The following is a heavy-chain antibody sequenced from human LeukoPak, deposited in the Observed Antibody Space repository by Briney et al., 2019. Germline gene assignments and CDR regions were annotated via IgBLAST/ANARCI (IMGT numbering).Heavy chain of an antibody. J-gene: IGHJ3*02. CDR2: INHSGSI. Sequence: SETLSLTCTVSGGSITTSYWWSWVRQSPGKGLEWIGEINHSGSINANPSLKSRVTISVDKSKNQFSLQLTTVTAADTAVYYCVRDPSYYDLTAPIWGQGTMVTVSS. CDR3: VRDPSYYDLTAPI. D-gene: IGHD3-22*01. V-gene: IGHV4-4*02. CDR1: GGSITTSYW.